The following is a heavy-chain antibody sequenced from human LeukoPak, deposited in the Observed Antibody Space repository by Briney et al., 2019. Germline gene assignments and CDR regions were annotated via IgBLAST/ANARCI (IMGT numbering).Heavy chain of an antibody. CDR1: GFTFSSYS. CDR2: ISSSSSYI. J-gene: IGHJ4*02. Sequence: GGSLRFSCAASGFTFSSYSMNWVRQAPGKGLEWVSSISSSSSYIYYADSVKGRFTISRDNAKNSLYLQMNSLRAEDTAVYYCARDAEWELFDYWGQGTLVTVSS. CDR3: ARDAEWELFDY. V-gene: IGHV3-21*01. D-gene: IGHD1-26*01.